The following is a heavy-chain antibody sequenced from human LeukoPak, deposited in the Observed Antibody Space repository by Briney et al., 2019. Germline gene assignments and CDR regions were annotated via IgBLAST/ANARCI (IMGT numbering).Heavy chain of an antibody. V-gene: IGHV3-48*02. CDR1: GFTFNTYS. CDR3: TRDTHALDD. Sequence: GGSLRLSCAASGFTFNTYSMNWVRQAPGKGLEWVAYITSSSSRIYYADSVEGRFTISRDNDKNSLYLQMNSLRDEDTALYYCTRDTHALDDWGQGTLVAVSS. CDR2: ITSSSSRI. J-gene: IGHJ4*02.